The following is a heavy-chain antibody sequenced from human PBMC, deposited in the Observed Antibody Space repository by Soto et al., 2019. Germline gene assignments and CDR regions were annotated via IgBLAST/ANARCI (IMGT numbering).Heavy chain of an antibody. Sequence: ASVKVSCKASGYTFTSYYMHWVRQAPGQGLEWMGIINPSGGSTSYAQKFQGRVTMTRDTSTSTVYMELSSLRSEDTAVYYCARNADRTEYGDYALDYWGQGTLVTVSS. CDR2: INPSGGST. D-gene: IGHD4-17*01. CDR1: GYTFTSYY. CDR3: ARNADRTEYGDYALDY. V-gene: IGHV1-46*01. J-gene: IGHJ4*02.